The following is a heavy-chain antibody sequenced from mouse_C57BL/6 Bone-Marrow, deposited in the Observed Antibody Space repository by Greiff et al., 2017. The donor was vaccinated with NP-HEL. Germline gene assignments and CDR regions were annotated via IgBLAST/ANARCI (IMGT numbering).Heavy chain of an antibody. V-gene: IGHV1-22*01. CDR3: ARRRLGGDY. Sequence: VQLQQSGPELVKPGASVKLSCKASGYTFTDYNMHWVQQTPGKSLEWIGYINPNNGGTSYNQKFKGKATLTVNKSSSTAYMELRSLTSEESAVYDCARRRLGGDYWGKGTTLTVSS. J-gene: IGHJ2*01. D-gene: IGHD3-2*02. CDR2: INPNNGGT. CDR1: GYTFTDYN.